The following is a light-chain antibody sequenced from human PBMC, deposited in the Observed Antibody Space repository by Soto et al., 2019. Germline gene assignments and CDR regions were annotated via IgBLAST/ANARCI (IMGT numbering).Light chain of an antibody. CDR3: QQYDNLPIT. V-gene: IGKV1-33*01. CDR2: DAS. Sequence: DIQMTQYPSSLSASGGDRVTITCQASQGISNYLNWYQQKPGKAPKLLIYDASKLETGVPSRCSGSGSGTDFTLTISSLQPEDIATYYCQQYDNLPITFGGGTKVEIK. J-gene: IGKJ4*01. CDR1: QGISNY.